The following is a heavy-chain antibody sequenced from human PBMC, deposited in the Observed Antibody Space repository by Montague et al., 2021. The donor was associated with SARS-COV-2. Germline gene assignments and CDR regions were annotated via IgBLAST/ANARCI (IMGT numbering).Heavy chain of an antibody. CDR1: GFTFNNFG. J-gene: IGHJ4*02. V-gene: IGHV3-30*18. CDR3: AKDATIFWFERGRGTFDY. CDR2: ISYEGSIQ. D-gene: IGHD3-10*01. Sequence: SLRLSCAASGFTFNNFGMHWVRQAPGQGLEWVAVISYEGSIQYYADSVKGRSTISRDWSKSTLYLQMSSLRAEDTAVYYCAKDATIFWFERGRGTFDYWGRGTLVAVSS.